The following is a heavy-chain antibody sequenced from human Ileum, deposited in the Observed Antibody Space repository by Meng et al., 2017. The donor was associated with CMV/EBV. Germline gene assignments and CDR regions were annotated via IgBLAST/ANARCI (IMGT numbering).Heavy chain of an antibody. CDR3: ARVMGGSYRRHYYLAY. Sequence: QVQLQESGPGLVKASQTLSLTCSVSGGSISSGDFYWSWIRQSPGKGLEWRGYIYHSGSTYYNTSLKSRVTMSVDTSKNQFSLELRFVTTADTAVYYCARVMGGSYRRHYYLAYWGQGTLVTVSS. CDR1: GGSISSGDFY. D-gene: IGHD1-26*01. J-gene: IGHJ4*02. V-gene: IGHV4-30-4*01. CDR2: IYHSGST.